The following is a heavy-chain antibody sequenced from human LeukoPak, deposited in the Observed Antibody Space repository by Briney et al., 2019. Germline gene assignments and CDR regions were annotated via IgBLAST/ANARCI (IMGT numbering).Heavy chain of an antibody. CDR3: AKDLLDSGSYYNFDY. D-gene: IGHD3-10*01. CDR1: GFTFSSYG. V-gene: IGHV3-30*02. CDR2: IRYDGSNK. J-gene: IGHJ4*02. Sequence: PGGSLRLSCAASGFTFSSYGMHWVRQAPGKGLEWAAFIRYDGSNKYYADSVKGRFTISRDNSKNTLYLQMNSLRAEDTAVYYCAKDLLDSGSYYNFDYWGQGTLVTVSS.